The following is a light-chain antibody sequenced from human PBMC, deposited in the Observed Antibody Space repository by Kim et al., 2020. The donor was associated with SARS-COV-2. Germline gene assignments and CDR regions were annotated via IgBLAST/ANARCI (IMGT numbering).Light chain of an antibody. J-gene: IGKJ2*01. CDR3: QQRSDWRT. Sequence: LSLSPGESTTLSCRASQSVGINLAWYQLRPGQAPRLVLYYASSRASGIPARFTGSGSGTDFTLTISGLEPEDFAVYYCQQRSDWRTFGQGTKLEI. CDR1: QSVGIN. CDR2: YAS. V-gene: IGKV3-11*01.